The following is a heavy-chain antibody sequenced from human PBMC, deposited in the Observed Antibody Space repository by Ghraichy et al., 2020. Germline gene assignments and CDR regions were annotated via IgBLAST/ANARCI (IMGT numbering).Heavy chain of an antibody. CDR3: ARTKIYDYVWGSYRYSGEFDY. Sequence: TLSLTCAVSGGSISSGGYSWSWIRQPPGKGLEWIGYIYHSGSTYYNPSLKSRVTISVDRSKNQFSLKLSSVTAADTAVYYCARTKIYDYVWGSYRYSGEFDYWGQGTLVTVSS. V-gene: IGHV4-30-2*01. CDR2: IYHSGST. J-gene: IGHJ4*02. D-gene: IGHD3-16*02. CDR1: GGSISSGGYS.